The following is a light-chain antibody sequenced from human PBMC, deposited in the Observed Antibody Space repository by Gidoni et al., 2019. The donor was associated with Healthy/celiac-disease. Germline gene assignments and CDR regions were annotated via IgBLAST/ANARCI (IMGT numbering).Light chain of an antibody. CDR1: QSVFYSSNNKNY. Sequence: DIVMTQSTDSLAVSLGERATINCKSSQSVFYSSNNKNYLAWYQQKPGQPPKLLIYWASTLESGVPDRFRGSGSGTDFTLTISSLQAEDVAVYYCQQYYSTPYTFXQXTKLEIK. J-gene: IGKJ2*01. CDR3: QQYYSTPYT. V-gene: IGKV4-1*01. CDR2: WAS.